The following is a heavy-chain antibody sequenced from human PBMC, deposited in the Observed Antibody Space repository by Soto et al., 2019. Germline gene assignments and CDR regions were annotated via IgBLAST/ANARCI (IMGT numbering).Heavy chain of an antibody. CDR3: AREGAVPAAIGSYYYGMDV. CDR1: GFNLSKDD. Sequence: PGGSLRLSCAASGFNLSKDDVHWVRQAPGKVLEGGAVISYDGNKKYYADSVKGRFSISRDNSKNSLYMQLNSLRPDDTAVYSCAREGAVPAAIGSYYYGMDVWGQGTTVTVSS. CDR2: ISYDGNKK. V-gene: IGHV3-30-3*01. J-gene: IGHJ6*02. D-gene: IGHD2-2*01.